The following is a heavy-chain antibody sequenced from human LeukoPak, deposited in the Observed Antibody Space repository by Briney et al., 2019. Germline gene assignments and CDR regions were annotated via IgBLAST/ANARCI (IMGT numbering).Heavy chain of an antibody. D-gene: IGHD3-10*01. J-gene: IGHJ6*03. CDR3: ATEIISRGANYYGSGSLHYYMDV. CDR2: FYPEDGET. Sequence: ASVTVSCKVSGYTLTELSMHWVRQAPGKEREGMGGFYPEDGETIYAQKFQGRVTMTEDTSTDTAYMELSSLRSEDTAVYYFATEIISRGANYYGSGSLHYYMDVWGKGTTATVSS. CDR1: GYTLTELS. V-gene: IGHV1-24*01.